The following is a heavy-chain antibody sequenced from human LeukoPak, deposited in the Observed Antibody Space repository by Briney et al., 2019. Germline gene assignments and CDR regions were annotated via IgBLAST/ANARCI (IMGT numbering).Heavy chain of an antibody. CDR2: ISSSSSYT. D-gene: IGHD2-2*01. Sequence: GGSLRLPCAASGFTFSDSYMSWIRQVPGKGLEWVSYISSSSSYTNYADSVKGRFTISRDNTKNSLYLQMSSLRAEDTAVYYCAREQVPDRPNYYYYYGMDVWGQGTTVTVSS. J-gene: IGHJ6*02. CDR3: AREQVPDRPNYYYYYGMDV. V-gene: IGHV3-11*06. CDR1: GFTFSDSY.